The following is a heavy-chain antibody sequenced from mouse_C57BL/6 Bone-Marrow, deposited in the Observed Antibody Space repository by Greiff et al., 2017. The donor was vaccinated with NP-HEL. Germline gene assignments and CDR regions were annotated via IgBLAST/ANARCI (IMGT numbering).Heavy chain of an antibody. Sequence: QVQLQQSGAELARPGASVKMSCKASGYTFTSYTMHWVNQRPGQGLEWIGYINPSSGYTKYNQKFKDKATLTADKSSSTAYMQLSSLTSEDSAVYYCARRGDYDGGFAYWGQGTLVTVSA. CDR1: GYTFTSYT. CDR3: ARRGDYDGGFAY. D-gene: IGHD2-4*01. V-gene: IGHV1-4*01. J-gene: IGHJ3*01. CDR2: INPSSGYT.